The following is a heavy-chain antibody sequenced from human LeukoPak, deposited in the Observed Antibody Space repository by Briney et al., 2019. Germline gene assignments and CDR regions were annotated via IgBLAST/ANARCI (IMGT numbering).Heavy chain of an antibody. CDR3: ASNFGSSSTSEFDY. V-gene: IGHV3-21*01. CDR2: ISSSSSYI. Sequence: PGGSLRLSCAASGFTFSSYSMNWVCQAPGKGLEWVSSISSSSSYIYYADSVKGRFTISRDNAKNSLYLQMNSLRAEDTAVYYCASNFGSSSTSEFDYWGQGTLVTVSS. J-gene: IGHJ4*02. D-gene: IGHD2-2*01. CDR1: GFTFSSYS.